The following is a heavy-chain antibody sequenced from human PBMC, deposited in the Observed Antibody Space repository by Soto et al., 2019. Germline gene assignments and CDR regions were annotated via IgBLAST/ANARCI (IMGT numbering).Heavy chain of an antibody. D-gene: IGHD2-15*01. J-gene: IGHJ2*01. Sequence: QVQLVQSGAEVKKPGSSVKVSCKASGGTFSSYAISWVRQAPGQGLEWMGGIIPIFGTANYAQKFQGRVTSTADESTSTAYMALSSLRSEDTAVYFCARDRVVVAATRAGGDWYFDLWGRGTLGTVSS. CDR2: IIPIFGTA. CDR3: ARDRVVVAATRAGGDWYFDL. CDR1: GGTFSSYA. V-gene: IGHV1-69*12.